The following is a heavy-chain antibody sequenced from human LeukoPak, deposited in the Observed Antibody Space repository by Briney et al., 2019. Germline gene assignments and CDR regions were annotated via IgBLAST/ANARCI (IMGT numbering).Heavy chain of an antibody. J-gene: IGHJ6*03. D-gene: IGHD6-13*01. CDR1: GGSISSSSYY. CDR3: ARVGSSSKVLYYYYDMDV. V-gene: IGHV4-39*07. Sequence: SETLSLTCTVYGGSISSSSYYWGWIRQPPGKGREGIGSIYCRGSTYYNPSPKSRVTISVDTSKNQFSLKLSSVTAADTAVYYCARVGSSSKVLYYYYDMDVWGKGTTVTVSS. CDR2: IYCRGST.